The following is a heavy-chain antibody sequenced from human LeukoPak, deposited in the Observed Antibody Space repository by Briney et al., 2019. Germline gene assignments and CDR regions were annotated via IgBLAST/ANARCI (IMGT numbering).Heavy chain of an antibody. V-gene: IGHV5-51*01. J-gene: IGHJ4*02. Sequence: GESQKISCKGSGFSFTDYWIGWVRQMPGKGLEWMGMIYPGDSSTRYSPSFQGQVTISVDKAISTAYLQWSSLKASDTAIYYCARFRFYGSGSYYNYWGQGTLVTVSS. CDR1: GFSFTDYW. CDR3: ARFRFYGSGSYYNY. CDR2: IYPGDSST. D-gene: IGHD3-10*01.